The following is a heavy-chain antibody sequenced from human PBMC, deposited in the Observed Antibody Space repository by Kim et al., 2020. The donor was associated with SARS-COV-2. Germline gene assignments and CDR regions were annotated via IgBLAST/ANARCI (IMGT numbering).Heavy chain of an antibody. J-gene: IGHJ4*01. CDR2: IYYSGSA. CDR1: GGSVSSGSYY. Sequence: SETLSLTCTVSGGSVSSGSYYWSWIRQPPGKGLEWIGYIYYSGSANYNPSLKSRVTISVDTSKNQFSLKLSSVTAADTAVYYCARGSGSGQLWLYYFDY. D-gene: IGHD5-18*01. CDR3: ARGSGSGQLWLYYFDY. V-gene: IGHV4-61*01.